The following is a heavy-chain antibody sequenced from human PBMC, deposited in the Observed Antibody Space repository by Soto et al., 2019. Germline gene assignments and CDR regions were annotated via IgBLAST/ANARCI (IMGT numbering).Heavy chain of an antibody. CDR2: IHTYNGNR. D-gene: IGHD5-18*01. J-gene: IGHJ5*02. CDR1: GYTFTNYG. Sequence: QVQLVQSGAEVKKPGASVKVSCKASGYTFTNYGISWVRQAPGQGLECMGWIHTYNGNRNYAQKQQGRATMTTDTSTSTAYMELRSLGSDETAVYYCARGLPPGFDPWGQGTLVTVSS. CDR3: ARGLPPGFDP. V-gene: IGHV1-18*01.